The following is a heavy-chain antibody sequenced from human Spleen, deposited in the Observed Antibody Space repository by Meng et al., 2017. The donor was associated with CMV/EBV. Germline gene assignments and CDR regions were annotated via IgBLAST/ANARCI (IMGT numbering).Heavy chain of an antibody. D-gene: IGHD2-2*02. V-gene: IGHV6-1*01. CDR1: SSNSAD. CDR2: TYYRSKWYT. J-gene: IGHJ4*02. CDR3: ARGGDIVVVSPAISLDY. Sequence: SSNSADWNWIRQSPSRGLEWLGRTYYRSKWYTDYALFVKSRITINPDTSKNQFSLQLTSVTPEDTAVYYCARGGDIVVVSPAISLDYWGQGTLVTVSS.